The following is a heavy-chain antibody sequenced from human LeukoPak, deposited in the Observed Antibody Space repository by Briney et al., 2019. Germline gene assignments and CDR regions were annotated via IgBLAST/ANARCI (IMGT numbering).Heavy chain of an antibody. CDR2: ISPNSGAT. CDR3: ARAGGAARPAFDF. CDR1: GYTFVAYY. J-gene: IGHJ3*01. Sequence: ASVKVSCKASGYTFVAYYIHWVRQAPRQGLEWMGWISPNSGATTYAQNFQGRVTMTRDTSISTAYMELTRLSSDDTAVYYCARAGGAARPAFDFWGQGTMVTVSS. V-gene: IGHV1-2*02. D-gene: IGHD6-6*01.